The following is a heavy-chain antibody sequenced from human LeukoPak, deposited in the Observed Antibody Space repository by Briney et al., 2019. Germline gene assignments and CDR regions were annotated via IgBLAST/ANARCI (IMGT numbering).Heavy chain of an antibody. V-gene: IGHV4-34*01. CDR2: INHSGST. D-gene: IGHD6-13*01. CDR1: GGSFSGYY. CDR3: ARGRQPIS. Sequence: SETLSLTCAAYGGSFSGYYWSWIRQPPGKGLEWIGEINHSGSTNYNPSLKSRVTISVDTSKNQFSLKLSSVTAADTAVYYCARGRQPISWGQGTLVTVSS. J-gene: IGHJ4*02.